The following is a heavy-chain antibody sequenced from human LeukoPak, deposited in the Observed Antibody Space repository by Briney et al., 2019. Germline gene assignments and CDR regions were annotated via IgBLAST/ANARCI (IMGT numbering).Heavy chain of an antibody. CDR2: MNPNSGNT. V-gene: IGHV1-8*03. Sequence: GASVKVSCKASGYTFTSYDINWVRQATGQGLEWMGWMNPNSGNTGYAQKFQGRVTITRNTSISTAYMELSSLRSEDTAVYYCARGPIPIMATVNQAYYFDYWGQGTLVTVSS. CDR3: ARGPIPIMATVNQAYYFDY. CDR1: GYTFTSYD. J-gene: IGHJ4*02. D-gene: IGHD4-11*01.